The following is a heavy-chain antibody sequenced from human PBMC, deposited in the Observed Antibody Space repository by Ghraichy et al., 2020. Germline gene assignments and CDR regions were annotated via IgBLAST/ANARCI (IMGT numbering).Heavy chain of an antibody. D-gene: IGHD4-17*01. Sequence: SETLSLTCTVSGGSMSSYYWSWVRQPAGKGLEWVGRVYTSGSTNYNPSLKSRITMSVDTSKNQFSLDLTSVTAADTAIYYCAREGSGLRYGDFRYYFDDWGQGTLVTVSS. J-gene: IGHJ4*02. V-gene: IGHV4-4*07. CDR2: VYTSGST. CDR1: GGSMSSYY. CDR3: AREGSGLRYGDFRYYFDD.